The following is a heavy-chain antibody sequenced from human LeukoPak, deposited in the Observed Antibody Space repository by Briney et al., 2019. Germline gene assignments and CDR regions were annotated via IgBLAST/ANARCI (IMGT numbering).Heavy chain of an antibody. CDR3: AREKGRYSSPDY. CDR1: DGSINSYY. V-gene: IGHV4-59*01. D-gene: IGHD5-18*01. Sequence: SETLSLTCSVSDGSINSYYWNWIRRPPGKGLEWIGYIYYNGNTNYSPSLKSRVTISVDTSKNQFSLKLSSVTAADTAVYYCAREKGRYSSPDYWGQGTLVTVSS. CDR2: IYYNGNT. J-gene: IGHJ4*02.